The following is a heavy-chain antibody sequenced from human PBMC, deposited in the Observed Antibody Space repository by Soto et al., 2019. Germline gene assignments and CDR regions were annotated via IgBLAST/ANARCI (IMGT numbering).Heavy chain of an antibody. CDR3: ARALSGAGVFFDY. CDR1: GFTFSSYE. V-gene: IGHV3-48*03. Sequence: GGSLRLSCAASGFTFSSYEMNWVRQAPGKGLEWVSYISSSGSTIYYADSVKGRFTISRDNAKNSLYLQMNSLRAEDTAVYYCARALSGAGVFFDYWGQGTLVTVSS. D-gene: IGHD2-8*01. CDR2: ISSSGSTI. J-gene: IGHJ4*02.